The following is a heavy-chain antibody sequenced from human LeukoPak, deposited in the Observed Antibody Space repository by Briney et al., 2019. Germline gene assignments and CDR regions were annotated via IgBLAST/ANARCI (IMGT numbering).Heavy chain of an antibody. CDR2: INRSGST. V-gene: IGHV4-34*01. D-gene: IGHD5-18*01. J-gene: IGHJ4*02. CDR1: GGSFSGYY. CDR3: ARGWRGYSYGQSPFDY. Sequence: SETLSLTCAVYGGSFSGYYWSWIRQPPGKGLEWIGEINRSGSTNYNPSLKSRVTISLDTSKNQFSLKLSSVTAADTAVYYCARGWRGYSYGQSPFDYWGQGTLVTVSS.